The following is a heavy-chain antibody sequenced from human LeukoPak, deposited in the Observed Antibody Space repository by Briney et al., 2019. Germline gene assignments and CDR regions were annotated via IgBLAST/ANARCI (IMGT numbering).Heavy chain of an antibody. V-gene: IGHV3-15*01. D-gene: IGHD3-22*01. Sequence: GGSLRPSCAASGFIFSSAWMSWVRQAPGKGLEWVGHIKTDGGTTDYAAPVKGRFTISRDDSKNTVYLQMNSLRAEDTAVYYCARSWFDYYDSSGYYPTKTDFDYWGQGTLVTVSS. CDR3: ARSWFDYYDSSGYYPTKTDFDY. CDR2: IKTDGGTT. J-gene: IGHJ4*02. CDR1: GFIFSSAW.